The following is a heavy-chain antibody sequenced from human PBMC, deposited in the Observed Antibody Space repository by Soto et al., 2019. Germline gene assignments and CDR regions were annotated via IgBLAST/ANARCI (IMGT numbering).Heavy chain of an antibody. Sequence: GASVKVSCKAPGYTFTSYYMHWVRHAPGQGLEWMGIINPSGGSTSYAQKFQGRVTMTRDTSTSTVYMELSSLRSEDTAVYYCALFSRATLTFFDYWGQGTLVTVS. D-gene: IGHD1-26*01. J-gene: IGHJ4*02. CDR2: INPSGGST. CDR1: GYTFTSYY. V-gene: IGHV1-46*03. CDR3: ALFSRATLTFFDY.